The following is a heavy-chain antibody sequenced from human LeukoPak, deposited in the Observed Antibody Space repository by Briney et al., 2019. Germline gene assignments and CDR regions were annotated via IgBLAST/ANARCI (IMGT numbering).Heavy chain of an antibody. CDR2: IKQDGSEK. Sequence: GGSLRLSCAASGFTFSSYWMSWVRQAPGKGLEWVANIKQDGSEKYYVDSVKGRFTISRDNSKNSLYLQMNSLRSEDSAVYYCATWAFYHGMDVWGQGTTVIVSS. CDR1: GFTFSSYW. CDR3: ATWAFYHGMDV. V-gene: IGHV3-7*03. J-gene: IGHJ6*02. D-gene: IGHD2/OR15-2a*01.